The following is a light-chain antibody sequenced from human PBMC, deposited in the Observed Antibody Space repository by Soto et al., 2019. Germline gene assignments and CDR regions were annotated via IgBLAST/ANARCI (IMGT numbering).Light chain of an antibody. CDR2: QVF. CDR3: MQGSLWPFT. J-gene: IGKJ2*01. CDR1: QSFIHSNGNTY. V-gene: IGKV2-30*02. Sequence: DVVMTQSPLSLPVTLGQPASISCRSTQSFIHSNGNTYLTWFQQRPGQSPRHLIYQVFNRDSGVPDRFSGSGSGTDFTLKISRVEAEDVGVYYCMQGSLWPFTFGQGTRLEIK.